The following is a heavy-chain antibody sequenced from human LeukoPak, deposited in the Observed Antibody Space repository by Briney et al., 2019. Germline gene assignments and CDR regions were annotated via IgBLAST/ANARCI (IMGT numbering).Heavy chain of an antibody. CDR3: TKAPAGPEYSDNWRFGYNWFDP. Sequence: PGGSLRLSCVASGFTFSAYGMSWVRPAPGKGLEWVSGIGTTAKYYADSVKGRFTISRDNSRNTLYLQMNSLRAEDTAIYYCTKAPAGPEYSDNWRFGYNWFDPWGQGTLVTVSS. CDR2: IGTTAK. V-gene: IGHV3-23*01. D-gene: IGHD5-12*01. CDR1: GFTFSAYG. J-gene: IGHJ5*02.